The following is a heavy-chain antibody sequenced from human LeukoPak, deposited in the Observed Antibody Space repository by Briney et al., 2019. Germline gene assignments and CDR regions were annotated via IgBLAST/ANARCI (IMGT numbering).Heavy chain of an antibody. CDR2: ISAGGGST. V-gene: IGHV3-23*01. Sequence: PVGSLRLSCAASGFTFNNYAMSWVRQAPGKGLEWVSAISAGGGSTYYADSVKGRFTISRGNSKNTLYVQMNSLRAEDTAVYYCAKDVSQWLVRLDYWGQGVLVTVSS. J-gene: IGHJ4*02. CDR3: AKDVSQWLVRLDY. D-gene: IGHD6-19*01. CDR1: GFTFNNYA.